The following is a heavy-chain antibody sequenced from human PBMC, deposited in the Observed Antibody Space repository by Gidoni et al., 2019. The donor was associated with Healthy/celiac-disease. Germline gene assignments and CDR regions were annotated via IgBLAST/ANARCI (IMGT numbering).Heavy chain of an antibody. J-gene: IGHJ3*02. CDR2: CNPNSGGT. Sequence: QVQLVQSGADVKKPGASVKVSCKASGYTFTGYYMHWVRQAPGQGLEWMGRCNPNSGGTNYAQKFQGRVTMTRDTSISTAYMELSRLRSDDTAVYYCARGDYDYIWGSPCDIWGQGTMVTVSS. CDR3: ARGDYDYIWGSPCDI. V-gene: IGHV1-2*06. CDR1: GYTFTGYY. D-gene: IGHD3-16*01.